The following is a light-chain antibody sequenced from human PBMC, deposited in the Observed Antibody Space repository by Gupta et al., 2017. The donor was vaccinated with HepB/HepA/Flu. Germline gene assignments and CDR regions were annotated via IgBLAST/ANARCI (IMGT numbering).Light chain of an antibody. CDR3: MQALQTPIT. J-gene: IGKJ4*01. CDR2: LGS. CDR1: QSLLHSNGYNY. Sequence: DIVMTQSPLSLPVTPGEPASISCRSSQSLLHSNGYNYLDWYLQKPGQSPQLLIYLGSNRASGVTDRFSGSGSGTDFTLKISRVDAEDVGVYYCMQALQTPITFGGGTKVEIK. V-gene: IGKV2-28*01.